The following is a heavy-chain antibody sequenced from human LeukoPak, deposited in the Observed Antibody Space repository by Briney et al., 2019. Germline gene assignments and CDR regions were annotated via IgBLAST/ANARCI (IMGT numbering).Heavy chain of an antibody. J-gene: IGHJ3*02. Sequence: PSETLSLTCTVSGGSISSYYWSWIRQPPGKGLEWIGYIYYSGSTNYNPSLKSRVTISVDTSENQFSLKLSSVTAADTAVYYCARVGTYDSWSGTGPFDIWGQGTMVTVSS. CDR1: GGSISSYY. CDR2: IYYSGST. V-gene: IGHV4-59*01. CDR3: ARVGTYDSWSGTGPFDI. D-gene: IGHD3-3*01.